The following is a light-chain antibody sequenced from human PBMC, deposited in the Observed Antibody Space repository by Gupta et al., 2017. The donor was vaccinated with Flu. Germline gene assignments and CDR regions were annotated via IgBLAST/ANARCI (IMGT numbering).Light chain of an antibody. CDR3: MQALQTPIT. CDR1: QSLLHSNGYNY. Sequence: VTPGEPASISCRSSQSLLHSNGYNYLDWYLQKPGQSPQLLIYLGSNRASGVPHTFSGSGSGTDFTLKISRVEAEDVGVYYCMQALQTPITFGQGTRLEIK. J-gene: IGKJ5*01. CDR2: LGS. V-gene: IGKV2-28*01.